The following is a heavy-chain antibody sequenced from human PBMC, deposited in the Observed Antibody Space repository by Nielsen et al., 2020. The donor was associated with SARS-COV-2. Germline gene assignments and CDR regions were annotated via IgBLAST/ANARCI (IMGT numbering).Heavy chain of an antibody. CDR3: ARDRAMIVVLDY. CDR2: ISYDGSNK. V-gene: IGHV3-30*03. J-gene: IGHJ4*02. Sequence: GESLKISCAASGFTFSSYGMHWVRQAPGKGLEWVAVISYDGSNKYYADSVKGRFTISRDNSKNTLYLQMNSLRAEDTAVYYCARDRAMIVVLDYWGQGTLVTVSS. D-gene: IGHD3-22*01. CDR1: GFTFSSYG.